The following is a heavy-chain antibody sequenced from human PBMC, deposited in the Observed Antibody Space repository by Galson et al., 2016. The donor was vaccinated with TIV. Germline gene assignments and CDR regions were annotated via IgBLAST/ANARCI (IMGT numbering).Heavy chain of an antibody. CDR3: ARGFGVLTGNYLPKDFDY. CDR2: IKPNRGDT. CDR1: GYKFIGYH. J-gene: IGHJ4*02. D-gene: IGHD3-9*01. Sequence: SVKVSCKASGYKFIGYHVHWVRQAPGQGLEWMGWIKPNRGDTNVAQKFLGGVTMTRDTSITTAYLELSGLRSDDTAVYYCARGFGVLTGNYLPKDFDYWGQGTLVTVSS. V-gene: IGHV1-2*02.